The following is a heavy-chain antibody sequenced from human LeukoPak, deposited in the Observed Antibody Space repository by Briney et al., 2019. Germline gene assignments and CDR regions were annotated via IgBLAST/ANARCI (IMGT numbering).Heavy chain of an antibody. J-gene: IGHJ4*02. CDR2: INHSGST. V-gene: IGHV4-34*01. D-gene: IGHD4-11*01. Sequence: PSETLSLTCAVYGGSFSGYYWSWIRQPPGKGLEWIGEINHSGSTNYNPSLKSRVTISVDTSKNQFSLKLSSVTAADTAVYYCARGRTYSPSFDYWGQGTLVTVSS. CDR3: ARGRTYSPSFDY. CDR1: GGSFSGYY.